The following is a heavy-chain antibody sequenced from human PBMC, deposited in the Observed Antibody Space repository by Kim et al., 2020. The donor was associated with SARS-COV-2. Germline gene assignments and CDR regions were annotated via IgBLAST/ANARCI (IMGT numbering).Heavy chain of an antibody. CDR3: ARGMMPSIYYFDY. V-gene: IGHV4-59*01. CDR2: IHNSGKS. J-gene: IGHJ4*02. Sequence: SETLSLTCIVSGGSISNYYWSWIRQSPGKGLEWIGYIHNSGKSNYNPSLKSRATISVDASRNQLSLKLTSVSAADTAVYYCARGMMPSIYYFDYWGQGT. D-gene: IGHD2-2*01. CDR1: GGSISNYY.